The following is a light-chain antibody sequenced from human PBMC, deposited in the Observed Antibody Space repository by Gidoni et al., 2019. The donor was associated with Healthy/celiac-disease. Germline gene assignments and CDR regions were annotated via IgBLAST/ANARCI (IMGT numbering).Light chain of an antibody. CDR2: GAS. Sequence: EIVMTQSPAPLSVSPGERATPSCRASHSVSSNLAWYQQKPGQSPRLLIYGASIRAPGIPARFSGSWSGTEFTLTISSLQSEDFAVYYCQQYNDWPGTFGQGTKVEIK. CDR1: HSVSSN. V-gene: IGKV3D-15*01. J-gene: IGKJ1*01. CDR3: QQYNDWPGT.